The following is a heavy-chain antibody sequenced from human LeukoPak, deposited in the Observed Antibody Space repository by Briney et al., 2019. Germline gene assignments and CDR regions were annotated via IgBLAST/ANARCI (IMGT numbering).Heavy chain of an antibody. CDR1: GFTFSSYA. V-gene: IGHV3-23*01. Sequence: PGGSLRLSCAASGFTFSSYAMSWVRQAPGKGLEWVSAISGSGGSTYYADSVKGRFTLSRDNSKNTLYLQMNSLRAEDTAVYYCAKIATRAYDSSGYYYWNFFDYWGQGILVTVSS. J-gene: IGHJ4*02. CDR2: ISGSGGST. CDR3: AKIATRAYDSSGYYYWNFFDY. D-gene: IGHD3-22*01.